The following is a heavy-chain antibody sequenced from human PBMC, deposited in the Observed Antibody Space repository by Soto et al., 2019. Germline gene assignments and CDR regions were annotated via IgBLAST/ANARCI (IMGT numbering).Heavy chain of an antibody. CDR3: ARGYPYYYGLDV. Sequence: QVQLVESGGGVVQPGRSLRLSCAASGFTFSSYGMHWVRQAPGKGLEWVAVIWYDGSNKYYADSVKGRFTISRDNSKNTLYLQMNSLSAEDTAVYYCARGYPYYYGLDVWGQGTTVTVSS. V-gene: IGHV3-33*01. D-gene: IGHD1-1*01. J-gene: IGHJ6*02. CDR2: IWYDGSNK. CDR1: GFTFSSYG.